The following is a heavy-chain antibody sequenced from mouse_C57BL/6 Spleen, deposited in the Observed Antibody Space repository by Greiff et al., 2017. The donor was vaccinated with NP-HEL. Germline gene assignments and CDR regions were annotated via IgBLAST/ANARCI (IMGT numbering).Heavy chain of an antibody. D-gene: IGHD2-2*01. V-gene: IGHV5-4*01. Sequence: DVMLVESGGGLVKPGGSLKLSCAASGFTFSSYAMSWVRQTPEKRLEWVATISDGGSYTYYPDNVKGRFTISRDNAKNNLYLQMSHLKSEDTAMYYCARERDGYGYAMDYWGQGTSVTVSS. J-gene: IGHJ4*01. CDR1: GFTFSSYA. CDR3: ARERDGYGYAMDY. CDR2: ISDGGSYT.